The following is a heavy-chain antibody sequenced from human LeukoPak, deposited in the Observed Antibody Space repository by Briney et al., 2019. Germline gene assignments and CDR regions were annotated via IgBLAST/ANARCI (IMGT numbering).Heavy chain of an antibody. CDR1: GYSFASYW. CDR2: INAGDSET. Sequence: GESLKISCKGSGYSFASYWIAWVRQMPGQGLEWMGSINAGDSETRYSPSFQGQVLISVEKSISTAYLHWGTLKPSDTGLYYCARLPTISTPGSQKFDYWGQGTLVTVSS. D-gene: IGHD6-13*01. J-gene: IGHJ4*02. V-gene: IGHV5-51*01. CDR3: ARLPTISTPGSQKFDY.